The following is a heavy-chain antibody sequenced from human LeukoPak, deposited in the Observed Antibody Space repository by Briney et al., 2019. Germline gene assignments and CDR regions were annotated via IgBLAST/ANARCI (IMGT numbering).Heavy chain of an antibody. Sequence: GGSLRLSCAASGFTFDDYGMSWVRQAPGKGLEWVSGINWNGGSTGYADSVKGRFTISRDNAKNSLYLQMNSLRAEDTAFYYCARGGSWELETQYYFDSWGQGTLVTVSS. CDR3: ARGGSWELETQYYFDS. CDR1: GFTFDDYG. V-gene: IGHV3-20*04. J-gene: IGHJ4*02. D-gene: IGHD1-26*01. CDR2: INWNGGST.